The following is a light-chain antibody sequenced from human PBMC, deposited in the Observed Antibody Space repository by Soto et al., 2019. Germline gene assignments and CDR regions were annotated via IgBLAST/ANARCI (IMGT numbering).Light chain of an antibody. CDR1: RSNIGSNT. J-gene: IGLJ2*01. CDR3: ATWDDSLNGHVV. Sequence: QSVLTQPPSESGTPGQRVTIYCSGSRSNIGSNTVNWYQQLPGTAPKFLIYSNNQRPSGVPKRFSGSKCGTSASLAISGLQSEDEADYYCATWDDSLNGHVVFGGGTKLTVL. CDR2: SNN. V-gene: IGLV1-44*01.